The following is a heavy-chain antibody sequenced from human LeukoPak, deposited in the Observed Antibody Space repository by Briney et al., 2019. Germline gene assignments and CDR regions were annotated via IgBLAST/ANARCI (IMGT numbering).Heavy chain of an antibody. CDR2: IYPGNSDT. D-gene: IGHD3-10*01. CDR3: ARLLRYRAYGFDY. J-gene: IGHJ4*02. CDR1: GYSFTSYW. V-gene: IGHV5-51*01. Sequence: GESLKISCKGSGYSFTSYWIGWVRQMPGKGLKWMGIIYPGNSDTRYSPSFQGQVTISADKSISTAYLQWSSLKASDTAMYYCARLLRYRAYGFDYWGQGTLVTVSS.